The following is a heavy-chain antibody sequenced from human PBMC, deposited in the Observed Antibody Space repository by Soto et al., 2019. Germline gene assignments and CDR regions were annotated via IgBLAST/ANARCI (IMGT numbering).Heavy chain of an antibody. V-gene: IGHV3-23*01. CDR2: IGGDDGST. J-gene: IGHJ1*01. D-gene: IGHD2-15*01. CDR3: AKPGSGSGGCYTYSFAS. CDR1: GFTFKDYA. Sequence: GGSLRRSCTASGFTFKDYAMSWVRQAPVQWLEWVSGIGGDDGSTYYADSVKGRFVVSRDNSQGTLFLQMNSLRAEDTAIYYCAKPGSGSGGCYTYSFASWGQGTLVTVSS.